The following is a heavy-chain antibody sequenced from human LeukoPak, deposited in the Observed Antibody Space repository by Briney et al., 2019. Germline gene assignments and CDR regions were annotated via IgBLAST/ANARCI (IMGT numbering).Heavy chain of an antibody. CDR3: ARGYSGYDPLHHPYDY. Sequence: SGTLSLTCAVSGGSISSSNWWRWVRQPPGKGLEWIGEIYHSGSTNYNPSLKSRVTISVDKSKNQFSLKLSSVTAADTAVYYCARGYSGYDPLHHPYDYWGQGTLVTVSS. V-gene: IGHV4-4*02. CDR1: GGSISSSNW. D-gene: IGHD5-12*01. CDR2: IYHSGST. J-gene: IGHJ4*02.